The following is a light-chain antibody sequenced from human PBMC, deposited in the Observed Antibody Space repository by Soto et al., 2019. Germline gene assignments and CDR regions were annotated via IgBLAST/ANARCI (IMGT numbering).Light chain of an antibody. Sequence: DMQMTQSPSTLSASVGDRVTITCRASQSISVWLAWYQQKPGKAPKVLIYKASTLQSGVPSRFSGSGSETEFTLTISSLQPEDFATYFCQHYRGSFGQGTKVEIK. CDR1: QSISVW. CDR2: KAS. V-gene: IGKV1-5*03. CDR3: QHYRGS. J-gene: IGKJ1*01.